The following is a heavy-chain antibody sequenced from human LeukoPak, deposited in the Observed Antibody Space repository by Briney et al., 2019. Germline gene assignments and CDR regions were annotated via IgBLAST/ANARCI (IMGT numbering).Heavy chain of an antibody. V-gene: IGHV2-5*02. CDR2: IYWDDDK. CDR3: PKTAYDILTGYANWFDP. J-gene: IGHJ5*02. CDR1: GFSLSTSGVG. D-gene: IGHD3-9*01. Sequence: SGPTLVNPTQTLTLTCTFSGFSLSTSGVGVGWVLQPPGKALEWLALIYWDDDKRYSPSLKSRLTITKDTSKNQVVLTMTNMDPVDTVIFYKPKTAYDILTGYANWFDPWGQGTLVTVSS.